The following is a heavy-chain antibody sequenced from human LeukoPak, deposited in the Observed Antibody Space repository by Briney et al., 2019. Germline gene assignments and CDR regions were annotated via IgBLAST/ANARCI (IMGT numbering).Heavy chain of an antibody. CDR3: ARDKGRGYSYGWDY. CDR1: GSTFSSYG. Sequence: GGSLRLSCAESGSTFSSYGMHWVRQAPGKGLEWVSYISVRGGDIYYADSAKGRFTVSRDNAKNSLYLQMHTLRDEDTAVYYCARDKGRGYSYGWDYWGQGTLVTVSS. D-gene: IGHD5-18*01. J-gene: IGHJ4*02. CDR2: ISVRGGDI. V-gene: IGHV3-48*02.